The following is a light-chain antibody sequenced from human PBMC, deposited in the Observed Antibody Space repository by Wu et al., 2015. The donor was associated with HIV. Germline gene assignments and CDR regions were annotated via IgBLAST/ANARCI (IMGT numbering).Light chain of an antibody. CDR3: RQYNTNPWT. V-gene: IGKV1-5*03. J-gene: IGKJ1*01. Sequence: DIQMTQSPSTLSASVGDTVTISCRASQSMSSWLAWYQQRPGKAPKLLIYKASSLESGVPSRFSGSGSGSEFTLTISSLQPDDFATYYCRQYNTNPWTFGQGTKVEIK. CDR1: QSMSSW. CDR2: KAS.